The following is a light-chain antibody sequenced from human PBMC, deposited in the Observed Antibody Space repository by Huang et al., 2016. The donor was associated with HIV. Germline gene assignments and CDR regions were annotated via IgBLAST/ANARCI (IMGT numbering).Light chain of an antibody. J-gene: IGKJ2*01. CDR3: QQYGSSSYT. CDR2: DAS. Sequence: ELVLTQSPASLSLSPGERAILSCGASQSVSSRYLAWFQQKPGLPPRLLIYDASVRAPGIPDRFSGGGSGTDFTLTISRLEPEDFAVYYCQQYGSSSYTFGQGTKLEIK. V-gene: IGKV3D-20*01. CDR1: QSVSSRY.